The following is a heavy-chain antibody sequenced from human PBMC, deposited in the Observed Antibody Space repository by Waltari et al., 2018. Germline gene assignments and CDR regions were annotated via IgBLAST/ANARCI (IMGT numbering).Heavy chain of an antibody. Sequence: EVQLVESGGGLVQPGGSLRLSCAASGFTFSSYWMSWVRQAPGKGLEWVANIKQDGSEKYYVDSVKGRFTISRDNAKNSLYLQMNSLRAEDTAVYYCARALGYSSSGWFDPWGQGTLVTVSS. V-gene: IGHV3-7*01. CDR3: ARALGYSSSGWFDP. J-gene: IGHJ5*02. CDR2: IKQDGSEK. CDR1: GFTFSSYW. D-gene: IGHD6-13*01.